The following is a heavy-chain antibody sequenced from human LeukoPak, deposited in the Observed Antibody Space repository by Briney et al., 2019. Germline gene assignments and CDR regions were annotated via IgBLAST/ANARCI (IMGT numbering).Heavy chain of an antibody. Sequence: GGSLRLSCAASEFTFTTCGMHWVRQAPGKGLEWVAFIYYDGSNIYHADYVKGRFTISRDISKNTLYLQMDSLRAEDTAIYYCARDWKTNSFDYWGQGTLVTVSS. J-gene: IGHJ4*02. CDR2: IYYDGSNI. CDR3: ARDWKTNSFDY. V-gene: IGHV3-33*01. D-gene: IGHD1-1*01. CDR1: EFTFTTCG.